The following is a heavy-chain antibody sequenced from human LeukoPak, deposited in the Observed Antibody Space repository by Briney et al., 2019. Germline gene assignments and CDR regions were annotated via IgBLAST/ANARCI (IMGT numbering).Heavy chain of an antibody. V-gene: IGHV3-7*01. CDR1: GFTLSSYW. D-gene: IGHD4-17*01. J-gene: IGHJ6*03. CDR2: IKEDGGEK. Sequence: GGSLRLSCAASGFTLSSYWMSWVRQAPGKGGEWVANIKEDGGEKYYVDSVKGRFTISRDNARNSLYLQMNSLRVEDTAVYYCARARFETTVTALIRKKNYYYYYMDVWGKGTTVTVSS. CDR3: ARARFETTVTALIRKKNYYYYYMDV.